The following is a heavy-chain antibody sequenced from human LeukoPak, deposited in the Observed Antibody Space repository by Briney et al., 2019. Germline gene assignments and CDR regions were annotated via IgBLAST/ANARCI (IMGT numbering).Heavy chain of an antibody. CDR2: IKQDGSEK. CDR3: ASSGWTTVPDYYYYYYMDV. J-gene: IGHJ6*03. Sequence: PGGSLRLSCAASGFTFSSYWMSWVRQAPGKGLEWVANIKQDGSEKYYVDSVKGRFTISRDNAKNSLYLQMNSLRAEDTAVYYCASSGWTTVPDYYYYYYMDVWGKGTTVTVSS. D-gene: IGHD4-17*01. CDR1: GFTFSSYW. V-gene: IGHV3-7*01.